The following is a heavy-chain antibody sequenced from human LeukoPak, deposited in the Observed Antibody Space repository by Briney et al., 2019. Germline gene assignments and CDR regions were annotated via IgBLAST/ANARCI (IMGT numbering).Heavy chain of an antibody. CDR1: GFSFIDHY. CDR2: SRNIGTTYTT. V-gene: IGHV3-72*01. Sequence: QPGGSLRLSCAASGFSFIDHYMDWVRQAPGKGLEWVGRSRNIGTTYTTEYVASVRGRFTISRDDSRNSLYLQMNNLETEDTAVYYYVRSYYDSGSTLSPVFWGQGTSVTVSS. J-gene: IGHJ4*02. D-gene: IGHD3-10*01. CDR3: VRSYYDSGSTLSPVF.